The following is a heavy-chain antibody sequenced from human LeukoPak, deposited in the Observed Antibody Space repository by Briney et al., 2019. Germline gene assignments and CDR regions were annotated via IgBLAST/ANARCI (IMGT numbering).Heavy chain of an antibody. Sequence: GGSLRLSCAASGFTFSTYWMSWVRQAPGKGLEWVANIKQDESEKYYVDSVKGRFTISRDNAKNSLYLQMNSLRAEDTAVYYCARDHYCGGDCSDDAFDIWGQGTMVTVSS. J-gene: IGHJ3*02. CDR2: IKQDESEK. CDR1: GFTFSTYW. D-gene: IGHD2-21*02. V-gene: IGHV3-7*01. CDR3: ARDHYCGGDCSDDAFDI.